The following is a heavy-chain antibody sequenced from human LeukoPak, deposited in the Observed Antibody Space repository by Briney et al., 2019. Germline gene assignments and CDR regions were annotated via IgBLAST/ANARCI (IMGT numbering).Heavy chain of an antibody. CDR3: ARHQYYDSSGFLGY. CDR1: GGSISSSGYY. CDR2: IYYSGST. V-gene: IGHV4-39*01. J-gene: IGHJ4*02. D-gene: IGHD3-22*01. Sequence: SETLSLTCTVSGGSISSSGYYWGWIRQPPGKGLEWIGSIYYSGSTYYNPSLKSRVTISVDTSKNQFSLKLSSVTAADTAVYYCARHQYYDSSGFLGYWGQGTLVTVSS.